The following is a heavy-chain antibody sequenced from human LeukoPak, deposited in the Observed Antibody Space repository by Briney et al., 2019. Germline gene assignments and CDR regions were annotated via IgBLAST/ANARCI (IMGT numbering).Heavy chain of an antibody. CDR3: ARGTMMVGP. V-gene: IGHV4-59*01. J-gene: IGHJ5*02. D-gene: IGHD3-22*01. Sequence: SETLSLTCTVSGGSISNYYWSWIRQPPREGLEYIGYIYSSGITNYNPSLKSRVTMSVDTSKNQFSLKLSSVTAADTAVYFCARGTMMVGPWGQGTLVTVSS. CDR1: GGSISNYY. CDR2: IYSSGIT.